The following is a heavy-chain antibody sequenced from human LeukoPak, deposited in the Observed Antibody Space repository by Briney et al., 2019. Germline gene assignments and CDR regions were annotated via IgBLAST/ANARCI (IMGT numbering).Heavy chain of an antibody. D-gene: IGHD6-13*01. CDR3: AKSLRAAAGTGAFDI. CDR2: FRASDDTT. J-gene: IGHJ3*02. V-gene: IGHV3-23*01. CDR1: GFTFSNYY. Sequence: PGGSLRLSCAASGFTFSNYYMSWVRQAPGKGLEWVSSFRASDDTTYYADSVKGRFTISRDNSKNTLYLQMNSLRVEDTAVYYCAKSLRAAAGTGAFDIWGQGTMVTVSS.